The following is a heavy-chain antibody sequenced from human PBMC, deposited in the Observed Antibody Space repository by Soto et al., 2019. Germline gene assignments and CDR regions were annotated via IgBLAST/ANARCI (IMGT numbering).Heavy chain of an antibody. D-gene: IGHD5-18*01. CDR3: ASALYSYGHGCFDY. Sequence: SETLSLTCTVSGASISSGDYYWSWIRQPPGKGLEWIGYIYYSGSTYYNPSLKSRVTISVDTSKNQFSLKLSSVTAADTAVYYCASALYSYGHGCFDYWGQGTLVTVSS. CDR1: GASISSGDYY. J-gene: IGHJ4*02. V-gene: IGHV4-30-4*01. CDR2: IYYSGST.